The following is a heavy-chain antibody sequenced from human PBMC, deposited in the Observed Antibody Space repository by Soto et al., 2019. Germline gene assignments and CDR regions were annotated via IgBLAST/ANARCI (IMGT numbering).Heavy chain of an antibody. J-gene: IGHJ5*02. CDR1: GYTFSNFG. CDR2: ISAYNGNT. V-gene: IGHV1-18*01. Sequence: ASVKVSCKASGYTFSNFGISWVRQAPGQGLEWMGWISAYNGNTNYAQKLQGRVTMTTDTSTSTAYMELRSLRSDDAAVYYCARGPRLAWFDPWGQGTLVTVSS. CDR3: ARGPRLAWFDP.